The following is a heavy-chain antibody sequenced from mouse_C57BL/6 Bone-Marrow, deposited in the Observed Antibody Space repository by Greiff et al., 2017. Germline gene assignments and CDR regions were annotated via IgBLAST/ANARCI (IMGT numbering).Heavy chain of an antibody. V-gene: IGHV1-67*01. D-gene: IGHD2-3*01. CDR3: AREAGYYFYAMDY. J-gene: IGHJ4*01. CDR1: GYTFTDCA. Sequence: QVQLKQSGPEVVRPGVSVKISCKGSGYTFTDCALHWVKQSHAKRLEWIGVIRTDNGKTHYNQRFKGKATMTVDKSSSTAYMELARVTSEDSAIYYCAREAGYYFYAMDYWWQGTSVTVSS. CDR2: IRTDNGKT.